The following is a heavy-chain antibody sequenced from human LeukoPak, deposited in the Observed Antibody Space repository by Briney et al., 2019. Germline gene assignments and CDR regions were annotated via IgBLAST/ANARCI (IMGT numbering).Heavy chain of an antibody. Sequence: ASVTVSCTASGYTFTSYYMHWVRQAPGQGLEWVGIINPSVGSTSYAPKLQGRVTMTRDTSTNTVYMELSSLRSEDTAVYYCARAQGSGSSFSARVFDYWGQGTLVTVSS. CDR2: INPSVGST. V-gene: IGHV1-46*04. D-gene: IGHD6-13*01. J-gene: IGHJ4*02. CDR1: GYTFTSYY. CDR3: ARAQGSGSSFSARVFDY.